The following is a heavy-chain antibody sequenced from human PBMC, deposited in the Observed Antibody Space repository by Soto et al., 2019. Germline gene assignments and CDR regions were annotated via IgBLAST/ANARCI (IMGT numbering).Heavy chain of an antibody. D-gene: IGHD4-17*01. CDR1: GFTFGTYA. Sequence: EVQVLESGGGLEQPGGSLRLSCAASGFTFGTYAMSWVRQAPGKGLEWVSGITGSGGSTYYADSVKGRFTISRDNSKNMLFLQMNGLRAEDTAVYYCAKDRRTTLTLVAFDVWGQGTMVTVSS. V-gene: IGHV3-23*01. CDR2: ITGSGGST. CDR3: AKDRRTTLTLVAFDV. J-gene: IGHJ3*01.